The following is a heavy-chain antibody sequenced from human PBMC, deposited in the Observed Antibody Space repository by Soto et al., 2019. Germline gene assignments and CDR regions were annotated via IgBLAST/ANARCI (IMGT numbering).Heavy chain of an antibody. CDR1: GGPFSGYY. J-gene: IGHJ6*02. V-gene: IGHV4-34*01. CDR2: INHSGSA. Sequence: SETXSLTCAVYGGPFSGYYWSWVRQSPGKGLEWIGEINHSGSANYNPSLQSRVALSIDASKSQFSLKLTSVTAADTAVYYCARGSGWYIDYYYTMDVWGQGTTVTVSS. D-gene: IGHD6-19*01. CDR3: ARGSGWYIDYYYTMDV.